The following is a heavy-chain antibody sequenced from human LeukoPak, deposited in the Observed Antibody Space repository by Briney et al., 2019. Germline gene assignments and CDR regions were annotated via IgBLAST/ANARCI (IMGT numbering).Heavy chain of an antibody. CDR1: GFNFSSYG. D-gene: IGHD2-21*02. Sequence: GGSLRLSCAASGFNFSSYGMHWVRQAPGKGLEWVAVIWYDGSNKYYADSVKGRFTISRDNSENTLYLQMNSLRAEDTAVYYCARSHPGGDDAFDIWGQGTMVTVSS. J-gene: IGHJ3*02. CDR2: IWYDGSNK. V-gene: IGHV3-33*01. CDR3: ARSHPGGDDAFDI.